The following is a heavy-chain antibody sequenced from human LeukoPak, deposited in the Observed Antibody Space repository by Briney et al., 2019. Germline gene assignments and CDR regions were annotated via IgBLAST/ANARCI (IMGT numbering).Heavy chain of an antibody. D-gene: IGHD6-13*01. CDR2: ISAYNGNT. CDR3: ARDRIGVYGAFDI. CDR1: GHTFSRSY. Sequence: ASVKASCKASGHTFSRSYMHWVRQAPGQGLEWMGWISAYNGNTNYAQKLQGRVTMTTDTSTSTAYMELRSLRSDDTAVYYCARDRIGVYGAFDIWGQGTMVTVSS. V-gene: IGHV1-18*01. J-gene: IGHJ3*02.